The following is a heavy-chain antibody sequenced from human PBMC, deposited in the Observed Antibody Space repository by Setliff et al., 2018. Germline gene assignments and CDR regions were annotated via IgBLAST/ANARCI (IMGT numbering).Heavy chain of an antibody. V-gene: IGHV4-39*01. Sequence: SETLSLTCTVSGGSISSSSYYWGWIRQPPGKGLEWIGSIYYSGSTNYNPSLKSRVTISVDTSKNQFSLKLSSVTAADTAIYYCARHRAVAGAYYFDFWGQGTLVTVSS. D-gene: IGHD6-19*01. J-gene: IGHJ4*02. CDR3: ARHRAVAGAYYFDF. CDR1: GGSISSSSYY. CDR2: IYYSGST.